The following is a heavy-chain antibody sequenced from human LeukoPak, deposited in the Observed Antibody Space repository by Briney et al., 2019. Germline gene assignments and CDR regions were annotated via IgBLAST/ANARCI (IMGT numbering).Heavy chain of an antibody. CDR1: GYTFTSYG. CDR2: ISADNGFT. CDR3: ANLAGVVAGLDP. V-gene: IGHV1-18*01. J-gene: IGHJ5*02. Sequence: ASVKVSCKASGYTFTSYGNNWVRQAPGQGLEWMGWISADNGFTASAQNLQGRVTMTTDTSTNTAYMELRSLRSDDTAVYYCANLAGVVAGLDPWGQGTLVTVSS. D-gene: IGHD6-19*01.